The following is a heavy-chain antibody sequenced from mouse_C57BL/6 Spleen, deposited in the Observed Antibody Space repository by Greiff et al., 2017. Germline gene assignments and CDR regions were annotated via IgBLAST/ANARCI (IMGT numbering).Heavy chain of an antibody. CDR3: ARYITVVRYFDV. CDR2: IGNKANGYTT. V-gene: IGHV7-3*01. Sequence: EVKLVESGGGLVQPGGSLSLSCAASGFTFTDYYMSWVRQPPGKALEWLGFIGNKANGYTTEYSASVKGRFTISRDNSQSILYLQMNALRAEDSATYYCARYITVVRYFDVWGTGTTVTVSS. D-gene: IGHD1-1*01. J-gene: IGHJ1*03. CDR1: GFTFTDYY.